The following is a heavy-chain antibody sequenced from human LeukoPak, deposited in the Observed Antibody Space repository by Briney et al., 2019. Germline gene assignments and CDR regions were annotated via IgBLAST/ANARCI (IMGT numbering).Heavy chain of an antibody. D-gene: IGHD1-26*01. V-gene: IGHV3-7*01. CDR2: IKQDGSDK. Sequence: PGGSLRLSCAASGFSFSNYWMSWVRQAPGKGLEWVANIKQDGSDKIYVDSVKGRFTISRDNPKNSLYLQMTSLRAEDTAVYYCARDLMSGAPGEDYWGQGTLVTVSS. J-gene: IGHJ4*02. CDR3: ARDLMSGAPGEDY. CDR1: GFSFSNYW.